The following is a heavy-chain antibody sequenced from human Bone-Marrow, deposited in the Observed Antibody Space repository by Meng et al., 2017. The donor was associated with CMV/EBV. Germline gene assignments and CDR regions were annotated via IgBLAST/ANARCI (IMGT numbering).Heavy chain of an antibody. CDR2: INSDGGST. J-gene: IGHJ4*02. CDR1: GFTLSSNW. CDR3: ARQVPLPAAIYFDY. Sequence: GGSLRLSCSASGFTLSSNWMHWVRQAPGKGLVWVSRINSDGGSTNYADSVKGRFTISRDNARNTLHLQMNSLRADDTAVYYCARQVPLPAAIYFDYWGQETLVTVLL. D-gene: IGHD2-2*01. V-gene: IGHV3-74*01.